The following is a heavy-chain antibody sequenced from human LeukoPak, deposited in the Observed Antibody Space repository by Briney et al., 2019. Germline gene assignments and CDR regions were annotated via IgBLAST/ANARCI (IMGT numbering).Heavy chain of an antibody. CDR3: ARGSFRYFDWLPRKTYFDY. D-gene: IGHD3-9*01. Sequence: SETLSLTCAVYGGSFSGYYWSWIRQPPGRGLEWIGETNHSGSTNYNPSLKSRVTISVDTSKNQFSLKLSSVTAADTAVYYCARGSFRYFDWLPRKTYFDYWGQGTLVTVSS. CDR1: GGSFSGYY. CDR2: TNHSGST. J-gene: IGHJ4*02. V-gene: IGHV4-34*01.